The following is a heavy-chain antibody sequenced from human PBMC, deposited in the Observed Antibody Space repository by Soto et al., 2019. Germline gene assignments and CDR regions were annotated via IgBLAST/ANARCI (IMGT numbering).Heavy chain of an antibody. CDR1: GGSISSSSYY. Sequence: SETLSLTCTVSGGSISSSSYYWGWIRQPPGKGLEWIGTIYYTRSTYYSPSLKSRVTVSVDTSKNQFSLELSSVTAAETAVYYCARRLHSSSWCYFDYWGQGTLVTVSS. CDR2: IYYTRST. V-gene: IGHV4-39*01. J-gene: IGHJ4*02. CDR3: ARRLHSSSWCYFDY. D-gene: IGHD6-13*01.